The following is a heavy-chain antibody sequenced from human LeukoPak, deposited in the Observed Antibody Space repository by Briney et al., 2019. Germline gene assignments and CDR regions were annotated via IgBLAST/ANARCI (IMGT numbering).Heavy chain of an antibody. J-gene: IGHJ4*02. V-gene: IGHV1-2*04. CDR2: INPNSGGT. CDR1: GYTFTGYY. D-gene: IGHD3-22*01. Sequence: ASVKVSCKASGYTFTGYYMHWVRQAPGQGLEWIGWINPNSGGTNYAQKFQGWVTMTRDTSISTAYMELSRLRSDDTAVYYCARGAFYYYDSSGYPFDYWGQGTLVTVSS. CDR3: ARGAFYYYDSSGYPFDY.